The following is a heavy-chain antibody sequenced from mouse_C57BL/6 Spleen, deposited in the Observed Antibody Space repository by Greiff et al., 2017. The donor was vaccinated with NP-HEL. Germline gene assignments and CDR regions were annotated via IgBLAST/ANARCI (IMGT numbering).Heavy chain of an antibody. CDR1: GFTFSSYG. D-gene: IGHD2-3*01. CDR2: ISSGGSYT. V-gene: IGHV5-6*02. J-gene: IGHJ4*01. Sequence: EVKLMESGGDLVKPGGSLKLSCAASGFTFSSYGMSWVRQTPDKRLEWVATISSGGSYTYYPDSVKGRFTISRDNAKNTLYLQMSSLKSEDTAMYYCARRYDYAMDYWGQGTSVTVSS. CDR3: ARRYDYAMDY.